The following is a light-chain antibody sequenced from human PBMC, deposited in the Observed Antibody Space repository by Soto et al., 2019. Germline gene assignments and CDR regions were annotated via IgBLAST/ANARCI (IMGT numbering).Light chain of an antibody. J-gene: IGKJ4*01. CDR1: QSFSSN. CDR3: QQYNNWPLT. Sequence: EIVMTQSPATLSVSPGERATLSCRASQSFSSNLAWYQQKPGQAPRLLIYGASTRATGIPARFSGGGSGTEFTLTISSLQSEDFEVYYCQQYNNWPLTFGGGTKVDIX. CDR2: GAS. V-gene: IGKV3-15*01.